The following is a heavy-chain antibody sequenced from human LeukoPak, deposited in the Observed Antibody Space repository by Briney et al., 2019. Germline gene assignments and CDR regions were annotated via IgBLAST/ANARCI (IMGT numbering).Heavy chain of an antibody. CDR1: GFTVSSNY. V-gene: IGHV3-66*01. Sequence: GGSLRLSCAASGFTVSSNYMSWVRQAPGKGLEWVSVIYPNGDAYYADSLKGRFTISRDTSKDTMYLQMNSLSAEDTAVYYCASAYYGDYGGYWGQGTLVTVSS. CDR2: IYPNGDA. D-gene: IGHD4-17*01. J-gene: IGHJ4*02. CDR3: ASAYYGDYGGY.